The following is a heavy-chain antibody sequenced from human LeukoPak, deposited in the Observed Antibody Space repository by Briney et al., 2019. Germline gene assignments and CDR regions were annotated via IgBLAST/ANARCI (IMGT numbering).Heavy chain of an antibody. J-gene: IGHJ4*02. CDR3: ARKDYGDYTLDY. CDR2: IYYSGST. D-gene: IGHD4-17*01. CDR1: GGSISSSSYY. V-gene: IGHV4-39*01. Sequence: SETLSLTCTVSGGSISSSSYYWGWIRQPPGKGLEWIGSIYYSGSTYYNPSLKSRATISVDTSKNQFSLKLSSVTAADTAVHYCARKDYGDYTLDYWGQGTLVTVSS.